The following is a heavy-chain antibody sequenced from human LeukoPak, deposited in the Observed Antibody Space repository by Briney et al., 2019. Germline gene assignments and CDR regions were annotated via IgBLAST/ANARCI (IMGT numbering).Heavy chain of an antibody. D-gene: IGHD5-18*01. J-gene: IGHJ4*02. V-gene: IGHV3-69-1*01. Sequence: KAGGSLGLSCAASGFTFSTYTMNWVRQAPGKGLEWVSTVSDSSDVHYSDSVKGRFTISRDNARNSLYLQMNSLRDEDTAVYYCARDGLHTAHFDYWGQGTLVTVSS. CDR3: ARDGLHTAHFDY. CDR1: GFTFSTYT. CDR2: VSDSSDV.